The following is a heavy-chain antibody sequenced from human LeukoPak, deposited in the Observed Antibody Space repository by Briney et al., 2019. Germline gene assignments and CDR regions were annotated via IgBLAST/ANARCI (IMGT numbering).Heavy chain of an antibody. Sequence: QSGGSLRLSCVVSGITFSNYWMTWVRQAPGKRLEWVANIKQDGGDTYSVDSVKGRFTISRDNAKNSLFLQMSSLRVEDTAVYYRATSGDRGYGIDYWGQGTLVAVSS. V-gene: IGHV3-7*03. CDR2: IKQDGGDT. D-gene: IGHD5-12*01. J-gene: IGHJ4*02. CDR3: ATSGDRGYGIDY. CDR1: GITFSNYW.